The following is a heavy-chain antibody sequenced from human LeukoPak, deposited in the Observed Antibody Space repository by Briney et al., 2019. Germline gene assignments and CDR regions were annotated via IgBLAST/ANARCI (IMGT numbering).Heavy chain of an antibody. CDR1: GGTFSSYA. J-gene: IGHJ4*02. V-gene: IGHV1-69*05. CDR2: IIPIFGTA. CDR3: ARGRADVTTREFDY. D-gene: IGHD4-11*01. Sequence: ASVKVSCXASGGTFSSYAISWVRQAPGQGLEWMGRIIPIFGTANYAQKFQGRVTITTDESTSTAYMELSSLRSEDTAVYYCARGRADVTTREFDYWGQGTLVTVSS.